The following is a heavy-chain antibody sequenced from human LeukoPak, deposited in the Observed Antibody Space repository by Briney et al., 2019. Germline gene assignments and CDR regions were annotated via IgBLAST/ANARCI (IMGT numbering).Heavy chain of an antibody. V-gene: IGHV3-9*01. D-gene: IGHD5-18*01. J-gene: IGHJ3*02. CDR1: GFIFSSYA. CDR3: AKDRGYSYGHDAFDI. Sequence: GGSLRLSCAASGFIFSSYAMSWVRQAPGKGLEWVSGISWNSGSIGYVDSVKGRFTISRDNAKNSLYLQMNSLRAEDTALYYCAKDRGYSYGHDAFDIWGQGTMVTVSS. CDR2: ISWNSGSI.